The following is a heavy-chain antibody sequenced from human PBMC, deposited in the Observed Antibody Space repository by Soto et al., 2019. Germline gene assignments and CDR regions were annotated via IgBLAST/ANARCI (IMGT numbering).Heavy chain of an antibody. Sequence: SETLSLTCAVSGGSISSLYWWSWVRQPPGKGLEWIGEVHHSENTYYNPSLLSRVTISVDTSKNEFSLRLSSVTAADAAVYYCARLNGYCVSTNCHGYYGMDVWGQGTTVTVSS. CDR1: GGSISSLYW. D-gene: IGHD2-2*03. CDR3: ARLNGYCVSTNCHGYYGMDV. V-gene: IGHV4-4*02. J-gene: IGHJ6*02. CDR2: VHHSENT.